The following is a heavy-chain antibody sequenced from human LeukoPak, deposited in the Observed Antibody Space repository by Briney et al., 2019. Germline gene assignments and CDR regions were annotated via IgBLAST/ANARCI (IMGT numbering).Heavy chain of an antibody. CDR2: IKQDGIEQ. CDR3: ARDHWGVLSTFDY. V-gene: IGHV3-7*01. Sequence: GGSLRLSCAASGFTFSSYSMNWVRQAPGKGLEWVANIKQDGIEQYYVDSVKGRFTISRDNAKNSLHLQMNSLRAEDTAVYYCARDHWGVLSTFDYWGQGTLVTVSS. CDR1: GFTFSSYS. J-gene: IGHJ4*02. D-gene: IGHD3-16*01.